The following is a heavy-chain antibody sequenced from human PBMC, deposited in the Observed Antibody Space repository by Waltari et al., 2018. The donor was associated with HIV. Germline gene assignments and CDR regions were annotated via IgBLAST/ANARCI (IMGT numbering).Heavy chain of an antibody. J-gene: IGHJ4*02. CDR2: IHWDDDR. Sequence: QITLKESGPTMVKPTQTLTLTCTFSGFSLSSRGVGVGWIRQPPGKALEWLAEIHWDDDRRLSESLRGRLSITKDTSKNQVVLTMTNMDPVDTATYYCARSRLLDSGGYYLFYSDSWGQGTLVTVSS. V-gene: IGHV2-5*02. D-gene: IGHD3-22*01. CDR3: ARSRLLDSGGYYLFYSDS. CDR1: GFSLSSRGVG.